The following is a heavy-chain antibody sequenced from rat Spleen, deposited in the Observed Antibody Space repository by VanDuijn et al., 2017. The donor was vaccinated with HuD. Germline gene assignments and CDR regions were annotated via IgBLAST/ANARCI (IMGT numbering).Heavy chain of an antibody. CDR3: TRARGVYNSGYDYGYTYYFDY. V-gene: IGHV5S23*01. CDR2: ITNTGGST. D-gene: IGHD4-3*01. J-gene: IGHJ2*01. CDR1: GFTFSNYD. Sequence: EVQLVESGGGLVQPGRSLKLSCAASGFTFSNYDMAWVRQAPGKGLEWVASITNTGGSTYYPDSLKGRFTISRDNAKSTLYLQMNSLRSEDTATYYCTRARGVYNSGYDYGYTYYFDYWGQGVMVTVSS.